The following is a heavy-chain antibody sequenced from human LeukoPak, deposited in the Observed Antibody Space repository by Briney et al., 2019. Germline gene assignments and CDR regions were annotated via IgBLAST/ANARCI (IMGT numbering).Heavy chain of an antibody. CDR1: GYSFTSYW. CDR3: ATTSINSGGGPNWFDP. D-gene: IGHD2-15*01. V-gene: IGHV5-51*01. Sequence: GESLKIFCKGSGYSFTSYWIGWVRQMPGKGLEWMGIIYPGDSDTRYSPSFQGQVTISADKSISTAYLQWSSLKASDTAMYYCATTSINSGGGPNWFDPWGQGTLVTVSS. CDR2: IYPGDSDT. J-gene: IGHJ5*02.